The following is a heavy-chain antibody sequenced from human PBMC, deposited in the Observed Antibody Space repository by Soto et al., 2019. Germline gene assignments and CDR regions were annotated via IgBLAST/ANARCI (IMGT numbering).Heavy chain of an antibody. CDR1: GFTVSSSY. D-gene: IGHD2-2*01. CDR2: IYSGGST. Sequence: EVQLVESGGGLVQPGGSLRLSCAASGFTVSSSYMSWVRQAPGKGLEWVSVIYSGGSTSYADSVKGRFTISRDNSKNTLSLQMNSLRAEDTAVYYCARGYCGSSASCFVAWFDPWGQGTLVTVSS. CDR3: ARGYCGSSASCFVAWFDP. V-gene: IGHV3-66*01. J-gene: IGHJ5*02.